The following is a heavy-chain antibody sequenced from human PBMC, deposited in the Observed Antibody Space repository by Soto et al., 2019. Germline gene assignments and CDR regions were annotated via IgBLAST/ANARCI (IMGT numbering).Heavy chain of an antibody. CDR3: ARDGIVGATDYYYGMDV. V-gene: IGHV4-4*02. CDR1: GGSISSSNW. CDR2: IYHSGST. Sequence: SETLSLTCAVSGGSISSSNWWSWVRQPPGKGLEWIGEIYHSGSTNYNPSLKSRVTISVDKSKNQFSLKLSSVTAADTAVYYCARDGIVGATDYYYGMDVWGQGTTVT. J-gene: IGHJ6*02. D-gene: IGHD1-26*01.